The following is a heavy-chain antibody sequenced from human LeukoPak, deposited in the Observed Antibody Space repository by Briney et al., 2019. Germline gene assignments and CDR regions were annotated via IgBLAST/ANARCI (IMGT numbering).Heavy chain of an antibody. V-gene: IGHV3-30*18. D-gene: IGHD4-17*01. Sequence: QPGRTLRLSCVASGFTFNTYGMHWVRQAPGKGLEWVAVISSDESNKYYVAAVKGRFTISRDNSKNTLYLQMNSLRAEDTAMYYCAKAAVPRYYFYYMDVWGEGTTVTISS. CDR3: AKAAVPRYYFYYMDV. CDR1: GFTFNTYG. CDR2: ISSDESNK. J-gene: IGHJ6*03.